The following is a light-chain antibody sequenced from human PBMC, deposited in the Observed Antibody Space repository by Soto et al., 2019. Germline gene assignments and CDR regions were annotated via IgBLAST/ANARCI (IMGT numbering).Light chain of an antibody. V-gene: IGKV3-20*01. CDR1: VSVSSNY. Sequence: EIVLTQSPGTLSLSPGERGTLSCRASVSVSSNYLAWHQQKPGQAPRLLIYGASRRATGIPDRFSGSGSGTDFTLTISRLEPEDFAVYYCQQYGSSPWTVGQGTKVEIK. CDR3: QQYGSSPWT. CDR2: GAS. J-gene: IGKJ1*01.